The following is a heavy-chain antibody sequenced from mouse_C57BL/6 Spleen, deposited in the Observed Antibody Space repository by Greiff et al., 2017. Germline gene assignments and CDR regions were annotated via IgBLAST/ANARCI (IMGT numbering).Heavy chain of an antibody. Sequence: QVQLQQSGPELVKPGASVKISCKASGYAFSSSWMNWVKQRPGKGLEWIGRIYPGDGDTNYNGKFKGKATLTADKSSSTAYMKLSSLTAEDSAVYFGAIWIYDGYYGAMDYWSQGTSGTVSS. CDR3: AIWIYDGYYGAMDY. V-gene: IGHV1-82*01. CDR2: IYPGDGDT. J-gene: IGHJ4*01. D-gene: IGHD2-3*01. CDR1: GYAFSSSW.